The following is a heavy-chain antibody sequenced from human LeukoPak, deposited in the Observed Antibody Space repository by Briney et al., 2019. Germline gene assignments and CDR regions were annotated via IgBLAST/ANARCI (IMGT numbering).Heavy chain of an antibody. J-gene: IGHJ6*03. CDR3: ARFGYNWNYGWYYYMDV. V-gene: IGHV1-8*03. CDR1: GYTFTSYD. Sequence: ASVKVSCKASGYTFTSYDINWVRQATGQGLEWMGWMNPSSGNTGYAQKFQGRVTITRNTSISTAYMELSSLRSEDTAVYYCARFGYNWNYGWYYYMDVWGKGTTVTVSS. D-gene: IGHD1-7*01. CDR2: MNPSSGNT.